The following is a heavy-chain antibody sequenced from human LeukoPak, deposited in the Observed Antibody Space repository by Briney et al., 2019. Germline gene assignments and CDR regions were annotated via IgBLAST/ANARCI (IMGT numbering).Heavy chain of an antibody. Sequence: ASETLSLTCTVSGGSISSYYWSWIRQPPGKGLEWIGYIYYSGSTNYNPSLKSRVTTSVDTSKNQFSLKLSSVTAADTAVYYCARHYAPHYGSGSYYDLGAFDIWGQGTMVTVSS. D-gene: IGHD3-10*01. CDR1: GGSISSYY. V-gene: IGHV4-59*08. J-gene: IGHJ3*02. CDR2: IYYSGST. CDR3: ARHYAPHYGSGSYYDLGAFDI.